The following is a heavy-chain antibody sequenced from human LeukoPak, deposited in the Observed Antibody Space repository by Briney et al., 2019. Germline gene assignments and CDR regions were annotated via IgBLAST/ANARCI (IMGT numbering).Heavy chain of an antibody. J-gene: IGHJ4*02. V-gene: IGHV3-30*02. D-gene: IGHD3-10*01. CDR3: AKDPYGSGSYEDY. Sequence: SGGSLRLSCAASGFTFSDYGMHWVRQAPGKGLEWVAFIRYDGSNKYYADSVKGRFTISRDNSKNTLYLQMNSLRAEDTAVYYCAKDPYGSGSYEDYWGQGTLVTVSS. CDR2: IRYDGSNK. CDR1: GFTFSDYG.